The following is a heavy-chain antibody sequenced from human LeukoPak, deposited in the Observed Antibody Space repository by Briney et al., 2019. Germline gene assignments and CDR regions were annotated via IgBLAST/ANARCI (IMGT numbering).Heavy chain of an antibody. CDR2: ISAYNGNT. CDR3: ARDDYYYYGMDV. V-gene: IGHV1-18*01. CDR1: GYTFTSYG. J-gene: IGHJ6*02. Sequence: ASVTVSCKASGYTFTSYGITWVRQAPGQGLEWMGWISAYNGNTNYAQKLQGRVTMTTDTSTSTAYMELRSLRSDDTAVYYCARDDYYYYGMDVWGQGTTVTVSS.